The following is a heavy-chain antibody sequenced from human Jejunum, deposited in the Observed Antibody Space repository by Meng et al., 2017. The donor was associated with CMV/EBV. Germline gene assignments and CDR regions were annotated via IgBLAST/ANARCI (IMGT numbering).Heavy chain of an antibody. CDR2: IYYSGST. J-gene: IGHJ6*02. V-gene: IGHV4-61*07. CDR3: ARRYPNYYYGTDV. Sequence: GGSVSSGSYYWSWIRQPPGKGLEWIGYIYYSGSTRYNPSLKSRVTMSVDTSKNQFSLKLSSVTAADTAVYYCARRYPNYYYGTDVWGQGTTVTVSS. CDR1: GGSVSSGSYY. D-gene: IGHD2-15*01.